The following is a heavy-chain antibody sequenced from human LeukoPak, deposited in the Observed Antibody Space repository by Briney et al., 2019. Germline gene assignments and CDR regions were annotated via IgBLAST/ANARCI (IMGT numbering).Heavy chain of an antibody. J-gene: IGHJ5*02. CDR1: GYTFSAYF. CDR2: INPNSGDT. CDR3: ARGGLMLRKLLEP. D-gene: IGHD3-10*02. Sequence: GASVKVSCTPSGYTFSAYFMHWVRQAPGQGLEWMGWINPNSGDTNYVQKFQGRVTMTRDTSISTAYKVLTRLTSDDTAVYYCARGGLMLRKLLEPLGQGTLVTVSP. V-gene: IGHV1-2*02.